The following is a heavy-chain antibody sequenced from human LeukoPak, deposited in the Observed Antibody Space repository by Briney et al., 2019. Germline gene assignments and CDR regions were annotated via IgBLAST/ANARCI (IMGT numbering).Heavy chain of an antibody. D-gene: IGHD3-22*01. J-gene: IGHJ4*02. CDR1: GYTFTSYY. CDR2: INPSGGST. CDR3: AREGGLDSSGYYYRYFDY. V-gene: IGHV1-46*01. Sequence: ASVKVSCEASGYTFTSYYMHWVRQAPGQGLEWMGIINPSGGSTSYAQKFQGRVTVTRDTSTSTVYMELSSLRSEDTAVYYCAREGGLDSSGYYYRYFDYWGQGTLVTVSS.